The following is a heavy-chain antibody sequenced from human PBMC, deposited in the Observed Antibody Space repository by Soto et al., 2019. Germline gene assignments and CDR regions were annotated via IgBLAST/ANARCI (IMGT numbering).Heavy chain of an antibody. D-gene: IGHD1-26*01. CDR3: VRDRSGSYLEGFDY. CDR2: IKHDGSEK. J-gene: IGHJ4*02. CDR1: GFTFSSFW. Sequence: GGSLRLACAASGFTFSSFWMTWVRQAPGKGLEWVANIKHDGSEKYYVESVKGRFTISRDNARNSLFLEMKSLRSEDTAVYSCVRDRSGSYLEGFDYWGQGTLVTVSS. V-gene: IGHV3-7*01.